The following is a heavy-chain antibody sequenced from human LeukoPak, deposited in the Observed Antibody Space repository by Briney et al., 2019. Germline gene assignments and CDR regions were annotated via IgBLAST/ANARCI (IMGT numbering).Heavy chain of an antibody. CDR3: GRSSGWYAFDY. V-gene: IGHV3-53*01. CDR1: GFVFSSYE. CDR2: IYSDGST. J-gene: IGHJ4*02. D-gene: IGHD6-19*01. Sequence: GGSLRLSCAASGFVFSSYEMNWVRQAPGKGVEWVSVIYSDGSTYYADSVKGRFTISRDNSKNTVYLQMNSLRAEDTAVYYCGRSSGWYAFDYWGQGTLVTVSS.